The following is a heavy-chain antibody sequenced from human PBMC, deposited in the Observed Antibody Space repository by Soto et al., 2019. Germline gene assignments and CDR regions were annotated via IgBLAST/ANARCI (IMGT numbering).Heavy chain of an antibody. CDR1: GFSLSTGGVG. CDR3: AHSRCGGDCLQSYPSHYYYGMDV. Sequence: QITLKESGPSLVKPTQTLTLTCTFSGFSLSTGGVGVGWIRQPPGKALEWLALIYWDDDKRYSPSLRSRLTGAKDTSKNQVVLTRTNMDPVDTATYYCAHSRCGGDCLQSYPSHYYYGMDVWGQGTTVTVSS. CDR2: IYWDDDK. J-gene: IGHJ6*02. D-gene: IGHD2-21*02. V-gene: IGHV2-5*02.